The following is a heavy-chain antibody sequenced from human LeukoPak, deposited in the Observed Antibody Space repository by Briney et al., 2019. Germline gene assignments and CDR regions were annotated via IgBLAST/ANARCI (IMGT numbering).Heavy chain of an antibody. CDR2: IYYSGST. V-gene: IGHV4-59*08. D-gene: IGHD3-3*01. CDR3: ASSPISSHGGAFDI. Sequence: PSETLSLTCTVSGGSISSYYWSWIRQPPGKGLEWIGYIYYSGSTNYNPSLKSRVTISADTSKNQFSLKLSSVTAADTAVYYCASSPISSHGGAFDIWGQGTMVTVSS. J-gene: IGHJ3*02. CDR1: GGSISSYY.